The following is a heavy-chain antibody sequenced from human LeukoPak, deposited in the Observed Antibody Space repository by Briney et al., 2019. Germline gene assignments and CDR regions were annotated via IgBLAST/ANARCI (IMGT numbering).Heavy chain of an antibody. CDR2: ISTGSSTI. J-gene: IGHJ4*02. V-gene: IGHV3-48*01. D-gene: IGHD3-22*01. CDR1: GFTFSSHS. CDR3: ARRRRYYYDSSGYSDYAFDY. Sequence: GGSLRLSCAASGFTFSSHSMNWVRQAPGKGLEWVSYISTGSSTIYYGDSVKGRFTISRDNAKNSLYLQMNSLRAEDTAVYYCARRRRYYYDSSGYSDYAFDYWGQGTLVTVSS.